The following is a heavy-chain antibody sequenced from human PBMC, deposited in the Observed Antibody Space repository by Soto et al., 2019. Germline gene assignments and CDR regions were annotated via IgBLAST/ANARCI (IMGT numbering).Heavy chain of an antibody. D-gene: IGHD3-22*01. V-gene: IGHV3-11*06. Sequence: QVQLVESGGGLVKPGGSLRLSCAASGFTFSDYYMTWIRQAPGKGLKWVSFISGSRNYTDYADSVKGRFTISRDNAKNSLYLEMNSLRVEDTAVYYCARVHNYDNGGYQYFDYWVHGTLVTVSS. CDR2: ISGSRNYT. CDR3: ARVHNYDNGGYQYFDY. J-gene: IGHJ4*01. CDR1: GFTFSDYY.